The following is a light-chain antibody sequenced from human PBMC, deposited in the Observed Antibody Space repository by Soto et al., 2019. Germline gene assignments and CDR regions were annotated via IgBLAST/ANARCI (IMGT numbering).Light chain of an antibody. Sequence: DIQMTQSPSSVSASVGDRVTITCRASQGIAWYQQKPGKAPKLLIYAASSLQSGVPSRFSGSGSGTDFTLTISSLQPEDFATYYSQQTNSFPLTFGGGTKVEIK. CDR3: QQTNSFPLT. V-gene: IGKV1-12*01. CDR2: AAS. J-gene: IGKJ4*01. CDR1: QGI.